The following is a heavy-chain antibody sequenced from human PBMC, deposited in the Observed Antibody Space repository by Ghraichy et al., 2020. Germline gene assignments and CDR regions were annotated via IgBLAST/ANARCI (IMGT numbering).Heavy chain of an antibody. V-gene: IGHV3-53*01. CDR1: GFTVSSNF. J-gene: IGHJ5*02. CDR2: IYSGGST. D-gene: IGHD2/OR15-2a*01. CDR3: ARDIGNRGWFDP. Sequence: GGSLRLSCAASGFTVSSNFMTWVRQAPGKGLEWVSVIYSGGSTYYADSVKGRFTISRDNSKNTLYLQMNSLSADDTAVYYCARDIGNRGWFDPWGQGTLVTVSS.